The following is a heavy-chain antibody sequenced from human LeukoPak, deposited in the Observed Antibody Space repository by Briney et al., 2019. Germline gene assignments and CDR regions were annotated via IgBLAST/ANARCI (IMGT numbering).Heavy chain of an antibody. Sequence: PSETLSLTCTVSGGSISSYYWGWIRQPPGKGLEWIGSIYYSGSTYYDPSLKSRVTISVDTSKNQFSLKLSSVTAADTAVYYCASEDSSGYSNAFDIRGQGTMVTVSS. D-gene: IGHD3-22*01. CDR1: GGSISSYY. CDR2: IYYSGST. V-gene: IGHV4-39*01. J-gene: IGHJ3*02. CDR3: ASEDSSGYSNAFDI.